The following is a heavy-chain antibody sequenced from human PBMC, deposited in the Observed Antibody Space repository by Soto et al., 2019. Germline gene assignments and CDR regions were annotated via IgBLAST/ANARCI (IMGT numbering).Heavy chain of an antibody. CDR3: AKDRIAAAPTDY. J-gene: IGHJ4*02. V-gene: IGHV3-30*18. CDR1: GFTSSSYG. D-gene: IGHD6-13*01. CDR2: ISYDGSNK. Sequence: GGSLRLSCAASGFTSSSYGMHWVRQAPGKGLEWVAVISYDGSNKYYADSVKGRFTISRDNSKNTLYLQMNSLRAEDTAVYYCAKDRIAAAPTDYWGQGTLVTVSS.